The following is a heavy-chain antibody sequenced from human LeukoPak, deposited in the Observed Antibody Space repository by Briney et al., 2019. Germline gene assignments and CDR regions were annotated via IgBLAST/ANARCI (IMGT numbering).Heavy chain of an antibody. CDR1: GFTFSSYG. Sequence: GGSLRLSCAASGFTFSSYGMHWVRQAPGKGLEWVAVIWYDGSNKYYADSVKGRFTISRDNSKNTLYLQMNSLRAEDTAVYCCARERSGYFDYWGQGTLVTVSS. CDR3: ARERSGYFDY. J-gene: IGHJ4*02. V-gene: IGHV3-33*01. CDR2: IWYDGSNK.